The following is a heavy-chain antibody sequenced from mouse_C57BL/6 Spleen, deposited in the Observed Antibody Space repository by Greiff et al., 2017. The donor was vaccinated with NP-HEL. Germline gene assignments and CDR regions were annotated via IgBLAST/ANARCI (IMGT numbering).Heavy chain of an antibody. CDR3: TRKGFAY. CDR1: GYTFTDYE. J-gene: IGHJ3*01. Sequence: VQLQQSGAELVRPGASVTLSCKASGYTFTDYEMHWVKQTPVHGLEWIGAIDPETGGTAYNQKFKGKAILTADKSSSTAYMELRSLTSEDSAFYYGTRKGFAYWGQGPLVTVSA. CDR2: IDPETGGT. V-gene: IGHV1-15*01.